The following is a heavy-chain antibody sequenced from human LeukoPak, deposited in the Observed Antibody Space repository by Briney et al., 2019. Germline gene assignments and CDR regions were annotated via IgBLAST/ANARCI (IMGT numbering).Heavy chain of an antibody. V-gene: IGHV1-46*01. Sequence: ASVKVSCKTSGYTFTTYFIHWSRQAPGQGLEWMGMINTNNGRTNQPQTFRGSVTLTRDVSASTVYMEMSSLRSDDTAIYYCVREKAGGYFDFWGQGTLVTVSS. D-gene: IGHD3-10*01. CDR3: VREKAGGYFDF. CDR2: INTNNGRT. J-gene: IGHJ4*02. CDR1: GYTFTTYF.